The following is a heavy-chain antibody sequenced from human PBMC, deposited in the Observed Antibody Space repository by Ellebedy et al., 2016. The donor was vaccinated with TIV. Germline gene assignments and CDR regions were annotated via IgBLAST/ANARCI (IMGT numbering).Heavy chain of an antibody. Sequence: SETLSLTXAVYGGTFSDYHWSWIRQSPGRGLEWIGEVNHSGNTNYNPSLKSRLTISEDTSKNQFSLKLNSVTAADTAVYYCARGHYPSPMVDYWGQGTLVTVSS. J-gene: IGHJ4*02. D-gene: IGHD4/OR15-4a*01. CDR3: ARGHYPSPMVDY. CDR1: GGTFSDYH. V-gene: IGHV4-34*01. CDR2: VNHSGNT.